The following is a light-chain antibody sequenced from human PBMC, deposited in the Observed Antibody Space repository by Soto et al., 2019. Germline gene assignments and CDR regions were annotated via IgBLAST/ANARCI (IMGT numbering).Light chain of an antibody. CDR3: QQRSDWSPVT. V-gene: IGKV3-11*01. J-gene: IGKJ4*01. Sequence: EIVLTQSPATLSLSPGERATLSCRARQSVSSYLAWYQQKPGQAPRLLIYDASNSATGIPARFSGSGSGTDFTLLISSLEPEEFAILYCQQRSDWSPVTFGGGTKVEIK. CDR2: DAS. CDR1: QSVSSY.